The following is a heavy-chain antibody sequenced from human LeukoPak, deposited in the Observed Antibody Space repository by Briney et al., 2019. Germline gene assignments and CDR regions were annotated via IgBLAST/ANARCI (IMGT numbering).Heavy chain of an antibody. CDR2: INPSGGST. CDR1: GYTFTSYY. D-gene: IGHD6-13*01. J-gene: IGHJ6*02. CDR3: ARAGYSSSWPRSYYYGMDV. Sequence: ASVKVSCKASGYTFTSYYMHWVRQAPGQGLEWMGIINPSGGSTSYAQKFQGRVTMTRDTSTSTVYMELSSLRSEDTAVYYCARAGYSSSWPRSYYYGMDVWGQGTTVTVSS. V-gene: IGHV1-46*01.